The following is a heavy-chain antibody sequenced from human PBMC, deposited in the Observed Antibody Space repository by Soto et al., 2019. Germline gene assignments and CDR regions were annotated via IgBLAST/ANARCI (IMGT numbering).Heavy chain of an antibody. CDR2: IIPIFGTA. Sequence: QVQLVQSGAEVKKPGSSVKVSCKASGGTFSSYAISWVRQAPGQGLEWMGGIIPIFGTANYAQKFQGRVTITADKSTSTAYMELSSLRSEDKAVYYCAMGEPGVVVVAAYDAFDIWGQGTMVTVSS. CDR1: GGTFSSYA. J-gene: IGHJ3*02. CDR3: AMGEPGVVVVAAYDAFDI. V-gene: IGHV1-69*06. D-gene: IGHD2-15*01.